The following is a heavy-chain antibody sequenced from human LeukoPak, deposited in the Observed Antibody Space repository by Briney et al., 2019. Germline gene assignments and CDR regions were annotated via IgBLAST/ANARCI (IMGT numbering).Heavy chain of an antibody. D-gene: IGHD6-13*01. J-gene: IGHJ4*02. V-gene: IGHV3-7*01. CDR1: GFTFSNYW. Sequence: GGSLRLSCATSGFTFSNYWMSWVRQAPGKGLEWVANIKQDGSEKYYVDSAKGRFTISRDNAKNSLYLQMNSLRAEDTAVYYCATDLGSSRPNFWGQGTLVTVSS. CDR2: IKQDGSEK. CDR3: ATDLGSSRPNF.